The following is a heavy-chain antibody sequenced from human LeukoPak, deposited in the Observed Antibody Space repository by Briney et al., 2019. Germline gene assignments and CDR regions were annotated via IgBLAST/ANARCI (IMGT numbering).Heavy chain of an antibody. CDR1: GFTFSSYS. J-gene: IGHJ6*02. CDR3: ARDRYSSGWYTGYYYGMDV. CDR2: ISSSSSYI. D-gene: IGHD6-19*01. V-gene: IGHV3-21*01. Sequence: GGSLRLSCAASGFTFSSYSMNWVRQAPGKGLEWVSSISSSSSYIYYADSVKGRFTISRDNAKNSLYLQMNSLRAEDTAVYYCARDRYSSGWYTGYYYGMDVWGQGTTVTVSS.